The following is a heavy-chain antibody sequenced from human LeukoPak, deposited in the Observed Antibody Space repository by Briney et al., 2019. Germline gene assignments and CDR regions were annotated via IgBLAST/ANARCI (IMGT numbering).Heavy chain of an antibody. CDR3: ARDSEWLRFFTIAGGDDGLDY. CDR2: IYHSGST. CDR1: GYSISSGYY. Sequence: SETLSLTCTVSGYSISSGYYWGWIRQPPGKGLEWIGSIYHSGSTYYNPSLKSRVTTSVDTSKNQFSLKLSSVTAADTAVYYCARDSEWLRFFTIAGGDDGLDYWGQGTLVTVSS. J-gene: IGHJ4*02. V-gene: IGHV4-38-2*02. D-gene: IGHD5-12*01.